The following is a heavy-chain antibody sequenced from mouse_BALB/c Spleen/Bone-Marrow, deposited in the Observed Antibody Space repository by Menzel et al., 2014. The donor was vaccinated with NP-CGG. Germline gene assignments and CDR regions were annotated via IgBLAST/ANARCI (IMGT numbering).Heavy chain of an antibody. CDR3: ARSYNSFDF. V-gene: IGHV1-39*01. CDR2: VDPYYGAT. CDR1: GYSFTGYN. Sequence: VQLKQSGPELEKPGASVKISCKASGYSFTGYNMNWVKQYNGQSLEWIGNVDPYYGATTYNQEFKGKATLTVDKSSSTAYMQLERLTSEDSAVYYCARSYNSFDFWGQGTTLTVSS. J-gene: IGHJ2*01.